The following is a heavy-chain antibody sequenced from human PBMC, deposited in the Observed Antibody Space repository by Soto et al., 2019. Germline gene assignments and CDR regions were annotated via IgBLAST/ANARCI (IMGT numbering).Heavy chain of an antibody. CDR3: ARGRLSMAWFDP. CDR2: INHSGST. J-gene: IGHJ5*02. V-gene: IGHV4-34*01. CDR1: GGSFSGYY. D-gene: IGHD6-25*01. Sequence: PSETLSLTCAVYGGSFSGYYWSWIRQPPGKGLEWIGEINHSGSTNYNPSLKSRVTISVDTSKNQFSLKLSSVTAADTAVYYCARGRLSMAWFDPWGQGTLVTVSX.